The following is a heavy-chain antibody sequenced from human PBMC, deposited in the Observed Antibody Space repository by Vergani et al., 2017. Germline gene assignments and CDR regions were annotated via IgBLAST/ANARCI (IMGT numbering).Heavy chain of an antibody. CDR3: ARDSDLSFYFDC. CDR1: GFTFSSYG. V-gene: IGHV3-33*01. CDR2: IWYDGSNK. Sequence: QVQLVESVGGVVQPGRSLRLSCAASGFTFSSYGMHWVRQAPGKGLEWVAVIWYDGSNKYYADSVKGRFTISRDNSKNTLYLQMNSLRAEDTAVYYCARDSDLSFYFDCWGQGTLVTVSS. D-gene: IGHD1-26*01. J-gene: IGHJ4*02.